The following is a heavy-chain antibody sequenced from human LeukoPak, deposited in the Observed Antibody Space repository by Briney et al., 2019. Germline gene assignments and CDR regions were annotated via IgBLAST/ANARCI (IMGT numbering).Heavy chain of an antibody. D-gene: IGHD6-13*01. CDR3: AHTGGSSWYAEYFQH. CDR2: IRYDGSNK. V-gene: IGHV3-30*02. J-gene: IGHJ1*01. Sequence: GGSLRLSCAASGFTFSSYGMHWVRQAPGKGLEWVAFIRYDGSNKYYADSVKGRFTISRDNSKNTLYLQMNSLRAEDTAVYYCAHTGGSSWYAEYFQHWGQGTLVTVSS. CDR1: GFTFSSYG.